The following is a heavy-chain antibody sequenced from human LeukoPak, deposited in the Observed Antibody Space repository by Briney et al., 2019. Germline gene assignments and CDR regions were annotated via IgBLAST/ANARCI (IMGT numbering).Heavy chain of an antibody. J-gene: IGHJ5*02. CDR1: GGSISSYY. Sequence: PSETLSLTCTVSGGSISSYYWSWIRQSPGKGLEWIGYIYYSGSTNHNPSLNSRVTISVDTSKNQFSLKLNSVTAADTAIYYCAKNNGGARNHWFDPWGQGTLVTVSS. V-gene: IGHV4-59*01. CDR3: AKNNGGARNHWFDP. CDR2: IYYSGST. D-gene: IGHD1/OR15-1a*01.